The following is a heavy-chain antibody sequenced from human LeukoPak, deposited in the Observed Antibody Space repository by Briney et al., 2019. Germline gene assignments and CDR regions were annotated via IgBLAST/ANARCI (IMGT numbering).Heavy chain of an antibody. Sequence: SETVSLTCTVSGGSISSYYWSWIRQPPGKGLEWIGYIYYSGSPNYKPSLKSRVTISVDTSKNQFSLKLSSVTAADTAVYYCARGNDWYTRGYFDYWGQGTLVTVS. CDR2: IYYSGSP. CDR1: GGSISSYY. J-gene: IGHJ4*02. D-gene: IGHD6-19*01. V-gene: IGHV4-59*01. CDR3: ARGNDWYTRGYFDY.